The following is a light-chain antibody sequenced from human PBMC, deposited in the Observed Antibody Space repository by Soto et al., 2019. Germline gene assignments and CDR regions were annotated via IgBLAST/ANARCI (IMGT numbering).Light chain of an antibody. CDR2: EVS. CDR3: SSYAGTYLWV. J-gene: IGLJ3*02. CDR1: SSDVGGYNY. V-gene: IGLV2-8*01. Sequence: QSALTQPPSASGSPGQSVTISCTGTSSDVGGYNYVSWYQHHPGKAPKLIISEVSKRPSGVPDRFSGSKSGNTASLTVSGLQADDEADYYCSSYAGTYLWVFGGGTKVTVL.